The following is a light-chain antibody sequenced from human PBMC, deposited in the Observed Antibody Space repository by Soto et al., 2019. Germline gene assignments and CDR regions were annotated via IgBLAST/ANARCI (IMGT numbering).Light chain of an antibody. CDR1: QSVDIW. J-gene: IGKJ4*01. V-gene: IGKV1-5*03. CDR3: HQYRDYHVT. Sequence: DIQMTQSPSTLSASVGDRVTITCRSSQSVDIWLAWYQQKPGKAPKLLIHKASTVEDGVPSRLTGSGSGTDFTLNISSLQPDDVGTYYCHQYRDYHVTFGGGTKVEIK. CDR2: KAS.